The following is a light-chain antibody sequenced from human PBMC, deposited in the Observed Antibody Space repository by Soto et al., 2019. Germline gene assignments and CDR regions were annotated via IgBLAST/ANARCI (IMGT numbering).Light chain of an antibody. CDR2: LGS. CDR1: QSLLHNNGYNY. CDR3: MQALRTQWT. J-gene: IGKJ1*01. Sequence: DIVMTQSPLSLPVTPGEPASISCRSSQSLLHNNGYNYLDWYLQKPGQSPQLLIYLGSNRASGDPGRFSGSGSGTDFTLKISRVDAEDVQVYYCMQALRTQWTFGQGTKVEIK. V-gene: IGKV2-28*01.